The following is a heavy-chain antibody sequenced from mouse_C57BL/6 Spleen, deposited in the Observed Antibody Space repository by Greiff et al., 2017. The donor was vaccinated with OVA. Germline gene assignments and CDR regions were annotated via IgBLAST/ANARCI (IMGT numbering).Heavy chain of an antibody. CDR3: AREWDVDMDY. V-gene: IGHV1-69*01. D-gene: IGHD4-1*01. J-gene: IGHJ4*01. Sequence: QVQLQQPGAELVMPGASVKLSCKASGYTFTSYWMYWVKQRPGQGLAWIGEIDPSDSYTNYNQKLKGKSTLTVDKSSSTAYMQLSSLTSEDSAVYYCAREWDVDMDYWGQGTSVTVSS. CDR1: GYTFTSYW. CDR2: IDPSDSYT.